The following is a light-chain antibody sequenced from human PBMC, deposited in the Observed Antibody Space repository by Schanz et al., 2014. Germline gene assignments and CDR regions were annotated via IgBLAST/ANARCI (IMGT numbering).Light chain of an antibody. J-gene: IGLJ3*02. CDR3: LLYCGGAQLNWV. Sequence: QAVVTQEPSLTVSPGGTVTLTCGSSTGAVTSGHHPYWVQQKTGQAPKTLIYDTTNKLSWTPARFSASLLGGQAALTLSGAQPEDEADYYCLLYCGGAQLNWVFGGGTKLTVL. V-gene: IGLV7-46*01. CDR1: TGAVTSGHH. CDR2: DTT.